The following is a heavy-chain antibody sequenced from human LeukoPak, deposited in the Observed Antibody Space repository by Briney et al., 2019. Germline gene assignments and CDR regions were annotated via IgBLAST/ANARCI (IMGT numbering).Heavy chain of an antibody. V-gene: IGHV3-7*01. D-gene: IGHD3-10*01. CDR1: GFTFSRHW. CDR3: ARSYYGSGTSYGMDV. CDR2: IKQDGSEK. J-gene: IGHJ6*02. Sequence: PGVSLRLSCAVSGFTFSRHWMSWVRQAPGKGLEWLANIKQDGSEKYYVDSVEGRFAISRDNAKNSLYLQMNSLRAEDTAVYYCARSYYGSGTSYGMDVWGQGTTVTVSS.